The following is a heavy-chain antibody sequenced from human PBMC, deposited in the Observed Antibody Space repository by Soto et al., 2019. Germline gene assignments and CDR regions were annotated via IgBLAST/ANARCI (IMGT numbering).Heavy chain of an antibody. D-gene: IGHD5-12*01. CDR3: TRDRWATTYYYYMDV. Sequence: GGSLRLSCTASGFTFGDYAMSWFRQAPGKGLGWVGFIRSKAYGGTTEYAASVKGRFTISRDDSKSIAYLQMNSLKTEDTAVYYCTRDRWATTYYYYMDVWGKGTTVTVSS. J-gene: IGHJ6*03. CDR1: GFTFGDYA. CDR2: IRSKAYGGTT. V-gene: IGHV3-49*03.